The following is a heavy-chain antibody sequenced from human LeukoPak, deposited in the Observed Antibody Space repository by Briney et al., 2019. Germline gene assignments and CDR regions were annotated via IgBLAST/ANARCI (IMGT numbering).Heavy chain of an antibody. Sequence: GGSLRLSCAASGFTVSSNYMSWVRQAPGKGLEWVSVIYSGGSTYYADSVKGRFTISRDNSKNTLYLQMNSLRAEDTAVYYCARARSYYEFWSGYFFDYCGQGTLVTVSS. V-gene: IGHV3-53*01. J-gene: IGHJ4*02. D-gene: IGHD3-3*01. CDR2: IYSGGST. CDR1: GFTVSSNY. CDR3: ARARSYYEFWSGYFFDY.